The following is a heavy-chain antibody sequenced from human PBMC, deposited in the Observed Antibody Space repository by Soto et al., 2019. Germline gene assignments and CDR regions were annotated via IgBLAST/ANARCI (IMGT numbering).Heavy chain of an antibody. CDR3: ARAGVSGWYDY. D-gene: IGHD6-19*01. Sequence: EVQLVDSGGGLVQPGGSLRLSCEASGFTFSSYAMHWVRQAPGKGLEYVSAINSNGGDTYYAKSVSGRYTISRENSQNMLFLQMGSLRTDDMAVYYCARAGVSGWYDYWGQGTLVTVSS. CDR1: GFTFSSYA. J-gene: IGHJ4*02. CDR2: INSNGGDT. V-gene: IGHV3-64*01.